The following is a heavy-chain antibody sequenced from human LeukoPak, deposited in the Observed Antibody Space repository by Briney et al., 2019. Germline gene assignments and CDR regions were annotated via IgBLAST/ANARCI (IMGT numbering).Heavy chain of an antibody. CDR2: ISGSGSTI. V-gene: IGHV3-48*03. Sequence: PGGSLRLSCAASGFTLSSYEMNWVRQAPGKGLEWVSYISGSGSTIYYADSVKGRFTISRDNAKNSLYLQMNSLRAEDTAVYYCARALLWFGESPFDYWGQGTLVTVSS. CDR1: GFTLSSYE. CDR3: ARALLWFGESPFDY. D-gene: IGHD3-10*01. J-gene: IGHJ4*02.